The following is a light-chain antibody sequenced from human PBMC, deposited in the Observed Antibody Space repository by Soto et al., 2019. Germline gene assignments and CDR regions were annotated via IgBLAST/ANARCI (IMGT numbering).Light chain of an antibody. CDR3: SSYTSSSFGV. J-gene: IGLJ1*01. V-gene: IGLV2-14*01. CDR1: SSDVGGYNY. CDR2: DVS. Sequence: QSALTQPASVSGSPGQSITISCTGTSSDVGGYNYVSWYQQHPGKAPKLMIYDVSNRPSGVSNRFSGSKSGNTASLTISGLQAKDEADYYCSSYTSSSFGVFGTGTKVTVL.